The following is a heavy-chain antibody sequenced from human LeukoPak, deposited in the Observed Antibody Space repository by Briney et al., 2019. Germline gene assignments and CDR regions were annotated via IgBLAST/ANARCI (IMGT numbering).Heavy chain of an antibody. D-gene: IGHD5-18*01. Sequence: SQTLSLTCTVSGGSISSGRNYWTWIRQPAGKGLEWIGRIYIFSGSTNYNPSLKSRVTISVDTSKNQFSLKLSSVTAADTAVYYCARDRGLEYIYADNPAVPYMDVWGKGTTVTVSS. J-gene: IGHJ6*03. CDR2: IYIFSGST. CDR1: GGSISSGRNY. V-gene: IGHV4-61*02. CDR3: ARDRGLEYIYADNPAVPYMDV.